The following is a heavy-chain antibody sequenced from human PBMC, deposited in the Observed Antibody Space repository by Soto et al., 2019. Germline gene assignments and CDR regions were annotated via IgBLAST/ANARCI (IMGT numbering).Heavy chain of an antibody. CDR1: GGSISSYY. V-gene: IGHV4-59*01. CDR3: ARETLRSSSWYRDNWFDP. J-gene: IGHJ5*02. D-gene: IGHD6-13*01. CDR2: IYYSGST. Sequence: TLSLTCTVSGGSISSYYWSWIRQPPGKGLEWIGYIYYSGSTNYNPSLKSRVTISVDTSKNQFSLKLSSVTAADTAVYYCARETLRSSSWYRDNWFDPWGQGTLVTVSS.